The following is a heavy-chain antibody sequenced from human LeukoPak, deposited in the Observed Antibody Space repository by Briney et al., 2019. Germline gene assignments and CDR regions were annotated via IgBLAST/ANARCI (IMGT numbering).Heavy chain of an antibody. D-gene: IGHD6-19*01. J-gene: IGHJ3*01. CDR1: GFIFNNYW. V-gene: IGHV3-7*03. CDR2: IKEDGSEQ. Sequence: PGGSLRLSCEASGFIFNNYWMSWVRQTPGEGLEWVANIKEDGSEQYYVDSVKGRFTITRDNAKNLLYLQVNSPRAEDTAVYYCARDVSNSGWYEGTFDVWGQGTMVTVSS. CDR3: ARDVSNSGWYEGTFDV.